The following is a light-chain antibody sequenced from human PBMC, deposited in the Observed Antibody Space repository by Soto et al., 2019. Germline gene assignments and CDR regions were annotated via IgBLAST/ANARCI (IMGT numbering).Light chain of an antibody. J-gene: IGKJ1*01. V-gene: IGKV1-5*01. CDR3: QQYSSYWT. CDR1: QSISRW. CDR2: DAS. Sequence: IHMTHSPSILSASLGDIVTITFRANQSISRWLAWYQEKPGKAPKVLIYDASNLESGVPSRFSGSGSGTEFTLTISRLQPDDFATYYCQQYSSYWTFGQGTKVDIK.